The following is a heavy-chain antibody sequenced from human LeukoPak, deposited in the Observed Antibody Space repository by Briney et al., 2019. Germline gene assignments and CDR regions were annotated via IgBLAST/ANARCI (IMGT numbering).Heavy chain of an antibody. CDR2: TLAGFVEI. D-gene: IGHD6-19*01. Sequence: GGSLRLSCVASGFRISGHAMSWVRQAPAKGLEWVSITLAGFVEIHYADSVRGRFTISRDNSKNTLYLQMNSLRAEDTAVYYCAKARGPYSSGWYVDYYYGMDVWGQGTTVTVSS. J-gene: IGHJ6*02. CDR3: AKARGPYSSGWYVDYYYGMDV. CDR1: GFRISGHA. V-gene: IGHV3-23*01.